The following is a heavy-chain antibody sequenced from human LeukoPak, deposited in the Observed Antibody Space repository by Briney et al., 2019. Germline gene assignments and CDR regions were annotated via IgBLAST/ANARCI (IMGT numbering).Heavy chain of an antibody. CDR3: ARVSDGSYYYY. CDR1: GFTFSNYA. J-gene: IGHJ4*02. V-gene: IGHV3-64*01. CDR2: ISSTGGST. D-gene: IGHD1-26*01. Sequence: GGSLRLSCAASGFTFSNYAMHWVRQRPGKGLEYVSGISSTGGSTHYANSVKGGFTISRDNSKNTLYFQMGSLRAEDVAVYYCARVSDGSYYYYWGQGTLVTVSS.